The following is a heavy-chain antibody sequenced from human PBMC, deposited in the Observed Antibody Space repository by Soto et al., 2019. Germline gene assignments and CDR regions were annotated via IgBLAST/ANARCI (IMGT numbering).Heavy chain of an antibody. V-gene: IGHV3-33*01. CDR3: ARVGSTQMYGMDV. J-gene: IGHJ6*02. CDR2: IWYDGSNK. D-gene: IGHD3-16*01. CDR1: GFTFSSYG. Sequence: GGSLRLSCAASGFTFSSYGMHWVRQAPGKGLEWVAVIWYDGSNKYYADSVKGRFTISRDNSKNTLYLQMNSLRAEDTAVYYCARVGSTQMYGMDVWGQGTTVTVSS.